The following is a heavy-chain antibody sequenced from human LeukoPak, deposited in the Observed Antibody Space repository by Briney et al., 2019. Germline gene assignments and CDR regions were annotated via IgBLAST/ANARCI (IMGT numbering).Heavy chain of an antibody. CDR3: ARHGLGGCSGGRCFTSFHYYGMDV. CDR2: IFSGDSDT. V-gene: IGHV5-51*01. D-gene: IGHD2-15*01. J-gene: IGHJ6*02. CDR1: GYSLSDYW. Sequence: GEAPKISCKGYGYSLSDYWIGRVRQMPGKGLEGVGIIFSGDSDTKYSPSFQGQVTISVDKSLSTAYLQWTSLRASDTAIYYCARHGLGGCSGGRCFTSFHYYGMDVWGQGTTVTVSS.